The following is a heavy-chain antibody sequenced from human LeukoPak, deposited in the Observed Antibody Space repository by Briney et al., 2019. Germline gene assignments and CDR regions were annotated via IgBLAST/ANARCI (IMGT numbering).Heavy chain of an antibody. D-gene: IGHD2-2*01. V-gene: IGHV3-53*03. CDR1: GFTVSTYY. CDR3: ARGLGYCTSTTCLLPFDY. Sequence: GASLRLSCAACGFTVSTYYTTWVRQPPRKGLECGSVIYSCGSTYYADSVKGRFSVTRDNSKNTLYLQLNSLRAEDTAMYYCARGLGYCTSTTCLLPFDYWGQGALATVSS. J-gene: IGHJ4*02. CDR2: IYSCGST.